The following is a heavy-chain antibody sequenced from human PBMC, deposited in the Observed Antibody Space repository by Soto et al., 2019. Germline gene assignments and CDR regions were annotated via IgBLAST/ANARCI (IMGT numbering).Heavy chain of an antibody. J-gene: IGHJ4*02. V-gene: IGHV1-8*01. D-gene: IGHD6-19*01. CDR3: ARALGYSSTSRLDL. CDR1: GYTFTTYD. CDR2: MNPDTGNT. Sequence: QVQLVQSGAEVEKPGASVKVSCKASGYTFTTYDFNWVRQAPGHGLEWMGWMNPDTGNTVYAQKFQGRVTMTRDTSISTAFMALSGLTAEDTAVYYCARALGYSSTSRLDLWGQGTLVTVSS.